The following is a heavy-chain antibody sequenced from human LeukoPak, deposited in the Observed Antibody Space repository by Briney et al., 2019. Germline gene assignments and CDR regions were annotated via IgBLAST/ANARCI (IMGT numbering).Heavy chain of an antibody. V-gene: IGHV3-15*01. D-gene: IGHD3-9*01. CDR3: TLRYFDWLLHQKENDY. CDR2: IKSKTDGGTT. Sequence: GGSLRLSCAASGFTFSNAWMSWVRQAPGKGLEWVGRIKSKTDGGTTDYAAPVKGRFTISRDDSKNTLYLQMNSLKTEDTAVYYCTLRYFDWLLHQKENDYRGQGTLVTVSS. J-gene: IGHJ4*02. CDR1: GFTFSNAW.